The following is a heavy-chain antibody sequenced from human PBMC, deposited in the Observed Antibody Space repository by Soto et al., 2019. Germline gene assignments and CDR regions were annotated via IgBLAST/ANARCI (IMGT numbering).Heavy chain of an antibody. D-gene: IGHD5-12*01. Sequence: GASVKVSCKASGGTFSNDIITWVRQAPGQGLEWMGRIIPLLDITNYARKFQGRVTITADKSTSTAYMELNSLRSEDTAVYYCVRDSPIGSTYSGYDGIDYWGQGTLVTVSS. CDR2: IIPLLDIT. J-gene: IGHJ4*02. CDR1: GGTFSNDI. V-gene: IGHV1-69*04. CDR3: VRDSPIGSTYSGYDGIDY.